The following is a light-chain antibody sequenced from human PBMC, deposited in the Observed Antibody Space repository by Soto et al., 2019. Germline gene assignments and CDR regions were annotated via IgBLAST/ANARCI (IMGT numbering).Light chain of an antibody. Sequence: QSALTQPASVSGSPGQSITISCTGTSSDVGGSNYVSWYQQLPGKAPKLMFYDVSDRPSGVSNRFSGSKSGNTASLTISGLQAEDEADYYCSSYTSSSLYVFGTGTKVTVL. CDR3: SSYTSSSLYV. CDR1: SSDVGGSNY. V-gene: IGLV2-14*01. CDR2: DVS. J-gene: IGLJ1*01.